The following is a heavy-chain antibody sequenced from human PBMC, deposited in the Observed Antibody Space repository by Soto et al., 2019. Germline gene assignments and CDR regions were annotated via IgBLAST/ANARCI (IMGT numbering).Heavy chain of an antibody. CDR2: ISSSGDNT. CDR1: GFTFSPYA. V-gene: IGHV3-23*01. J-gene: IGHJ3*02. CDR3: AKDPNGNYVGAFDI. Sequence: EVQLLESGGGLVQPGGSLRLSCVASGFTFSPYAMSWVRQAPGKGLEWVSGISSSGDNTYYEDSVKGRFTISRDNSKNMLYLQMSSLRADDTALYYCAKDPNGNYVGAFDIRGQGTMVTVSS. D-gene: IGHD1-7*01.